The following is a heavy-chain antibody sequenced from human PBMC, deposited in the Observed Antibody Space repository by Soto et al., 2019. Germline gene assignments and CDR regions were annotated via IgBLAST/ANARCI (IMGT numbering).Heavy chain of an antibody. V-gene: IGHV1-69*13. CDR3: ARDYGDYAPTEGYFDY. CDR2: IIPIFGTA. J-gene: IGHJ4*02. CDR1: GGTFSSYA. D-gene: IGHD4-17*01. Sequence: SVKVYCQASGGTFSSYAISWVRQAPGQGLEWMGGIIPIFGTANYAQKFQGRVTITADESTSTAYMELSSLRSEDTAVYYCARDYGDYAPTEGYFDYWGQGTLVTVSS.